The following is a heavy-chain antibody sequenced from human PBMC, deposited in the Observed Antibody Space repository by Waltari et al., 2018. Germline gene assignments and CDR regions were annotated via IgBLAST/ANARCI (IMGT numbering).Heavy chain of an antibody. Sequence: QVQLQESGPGLVKPSQTLSLTCTVSGGSISSGDYYWSWIRQPPGKGLEWIGYIYYSGSTYYNPALRSRVTIAVDTSKNQFSLKLSSVTAADTAVYYCARDRSMVRGSGAFDIWGQGTMVTVSS. D-gene: IGHD3-10*01. V-gene: IGHV4-30-4*08. J-gene: IGHJ3*02. CDR1: GGSISSGDYY. CDR3: ARDRSMVRGSGAFDI. CDR2: IYYSGST.